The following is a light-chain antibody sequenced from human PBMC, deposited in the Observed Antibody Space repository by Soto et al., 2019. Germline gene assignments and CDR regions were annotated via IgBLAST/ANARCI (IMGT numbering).Light chain of an antibody. V-gene: IGKV1-39*01. CDR3: QQTYRTPLT. Sequence: DIQMTQSPSSLSASVGDRVTITCRASQSITSNYLNWYQQKPGKAPELLIYASSNLQSGVPSRFSGSVSGTDFTLTINGLQPGDLATYYCQQTYRTPLTFGGGTKVEIK. CDR1: QSITSNY. CDR2: ASS. J-gene: IGKJ4*01.